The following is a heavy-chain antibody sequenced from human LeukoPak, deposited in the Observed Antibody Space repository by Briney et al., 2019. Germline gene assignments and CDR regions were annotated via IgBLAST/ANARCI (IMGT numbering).Heavy chain of an antibody. D-gene: IGHD1-26*01. J-gene: IGHJ3*02. CDR3: ARDRWELRNAFDI. CDR1: GFTFSSYA. CDR2: ISSNGGST. Sequence: PGGSLRLSCAASGFTFSSYAMHWVRQAPGKGLEYVSAISSNGGSTYYANSVKGRFTISRDNSKNTLYLQMGSLRAEDMAVYYCARDRWELRNAFDIWGQGTVVTVSS. V-gene: IGHV3-64*01.